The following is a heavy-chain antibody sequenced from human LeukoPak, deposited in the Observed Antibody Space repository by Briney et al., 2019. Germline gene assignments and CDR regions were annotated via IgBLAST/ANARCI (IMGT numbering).Heavy chain of an antibody. CDR2: INPSGGST. CDR3: ARERDYYDTNGYPNNWFDP. CDR1: GYTFTSYY. J-gene: IGHJ5*02. Sequence: ASVKVSCKASGYTFTSYYMHWVRQAPGQGLEWMGIINPSGGSTSYAQKFQGRVTITIDTSASTSKMELRSLKSEDTAVYYCARERDYYDTNGYPNNWFDPWGQGTLVTVSS. D-gene: IGHD3-22*01. V-gene: IGHV1-46*01.